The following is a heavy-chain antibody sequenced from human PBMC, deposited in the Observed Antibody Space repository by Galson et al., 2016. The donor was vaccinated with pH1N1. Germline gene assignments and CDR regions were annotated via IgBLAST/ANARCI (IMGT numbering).Heavy chain of an antibody. CDR2: IWSDGSNK. V-gene: IGHV3-33*01. Sequence: SLRLSCAASGFTFSSYGMHWVRQAPGKGLEWVAVIWSDGSNKYYADSVKGGFTISRDNSKNTLYLQMNSLRAEDTAVYYCARVGAAAGGSFEYWGQGTLVTVSS. J-gene: IGHJ4*02. CDR1: GFTFSSYG. D-gene: IGHD2-15*01. CDR3: ARVGAAAGGSFEY.